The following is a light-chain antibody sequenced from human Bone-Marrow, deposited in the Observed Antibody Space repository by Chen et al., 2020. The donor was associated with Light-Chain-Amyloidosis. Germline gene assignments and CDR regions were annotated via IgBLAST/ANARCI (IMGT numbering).Light chain of an antibody. J-gene: IGLJ3*02. CDR3: QVWDRSSDRPV. CDR2: DDS. CDR1: NIGSTS. Sequence: SYVLTQPSSVSVAPGQTATIACGGNNIGSTSVHWYQQTPGQAPLLVVYDDSDRPLGIPERLSGSNSGNTATLTSSRVEAGDEADYACQVWDRSSDRPVFGGGTKLTVL. V-gene: IGLV3-21*02.